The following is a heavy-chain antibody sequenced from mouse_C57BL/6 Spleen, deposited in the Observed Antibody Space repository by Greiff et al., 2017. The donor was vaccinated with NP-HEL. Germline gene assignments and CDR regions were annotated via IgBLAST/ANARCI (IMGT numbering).Heavy chain of an antibody. CDR3: ARKGDGYLYYFDY. CDR2: IHPNSGST. V-gene: IGHV1-64*01. J-gene: IGHJ2*01. D-gene: IGHD2-3*01. CDR1: GYTFTSYW. Sequence: QVQLKQPGAELVKPGASVKLSCKASGYTFTSYWMHWVKQRPGQGLEWIGMIHPNSGSTNYNEKFKSKATLTVDKSSSTAYMQLSSLTSEDSAVYYCARKGDGYLYYFDYWGQGTTLTVSS.